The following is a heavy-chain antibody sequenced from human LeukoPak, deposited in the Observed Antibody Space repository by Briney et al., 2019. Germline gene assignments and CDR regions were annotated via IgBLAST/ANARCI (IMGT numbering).Heavy chain of an antibody. CDR2: ISYDGSNK. J-gene: IGHJ6*02. CDR3: ARDPNYYYGMDV. CDR1: GFTFSSYG. V-gene: IGHV3-30*03. Sequence: GGSLRLSCAASGFTFSSYGMHWVRQAPGKGLEWVAVISYDGSNKYYADSVKGRFTISRDNSKNTLYLQMNSLRAEDTAAYYCARDPNYYYGMDVWGQGTTVTVSS.